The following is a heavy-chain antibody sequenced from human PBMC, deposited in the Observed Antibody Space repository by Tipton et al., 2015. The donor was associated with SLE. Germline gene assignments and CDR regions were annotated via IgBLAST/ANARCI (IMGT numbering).Heavy chain of an antibody. V-gene: IGHV3-23*01. D-gene: IGHD3-10*01. Sequence: GSLRLSCVASGFTFSSYAMSWVRQAPGKGLEWVSAISGSGGSTYYADSVKGRFTISRDNSKNTLYLQMNSLRAEDTAVYYCAKRGRFMVQGAHFDYWGQGTLVTVSS. CDR1: GFTFSSYA. CDR2: ISGSGGST. CDR3: AKRGRFMVQGAHFDY. J-gene: IGHJ4*02.